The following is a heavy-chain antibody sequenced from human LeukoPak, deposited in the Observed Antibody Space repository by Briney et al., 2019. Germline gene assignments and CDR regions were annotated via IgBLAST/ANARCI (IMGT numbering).Heavy chain of an antibody. J-gene: IGHJ4*02. CDR3: ARNSRGYSYGRKYYFDY. D-gene: IGHD5-18*01. Sequence: SETLSLTCAISGGSFSGYYWSWIRQPPEKGLEWLGEINHSGSSKYNPSLKSRVTISVDTSKNQFSLKLSSVTAADTAVYYCARNSRGYSYGRKYYFDYWGQGTLVTVSS. V-gene: IGHV4-34*01. CDR2: INHSGSS. CDR1: GGSFSGYY.